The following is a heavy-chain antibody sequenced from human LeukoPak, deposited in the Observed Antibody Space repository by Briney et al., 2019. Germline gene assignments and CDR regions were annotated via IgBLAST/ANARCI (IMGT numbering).Heavy chain of an antibody. CDR1: GFTFSSYG. CDR3: AKVLPRPAAIVAGEFFDY. Sequence: GGSLRLSCAASGFTFSSYGMHWVRQAPGKGLEWVAFIRYDGSNKYYADSVKGRFTISRDNSKNTLYLQMNSLRAEDTAVYYCAKVLPRPAAIVAGEFFDYWGQGTLVTVSS. J-gene: IGHJ4*02. D-gene: IGHD3-16*01. CDR2: IRYDGSNK. V-gene: IGHV3-30*02.